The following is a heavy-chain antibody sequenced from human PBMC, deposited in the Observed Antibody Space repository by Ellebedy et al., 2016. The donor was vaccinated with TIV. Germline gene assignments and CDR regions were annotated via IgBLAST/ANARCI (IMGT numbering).Heavy chain of an antibody. D-gene: IGHD2-15*01. CDR1: GFTFDTDA. CDR3: ASGWSTPDS. J-gene: IGHJ4*02. V-gene: IGHV3-23*01. CDR2: ISGSGDTT. Sequence: PGGSLRLSCAASGFTFDTDAMTWVRQAPGKGLEWVSGISGSGDTTYYADSVKGRFTISRDSSKYTLYLQMNSLKAEDTAVYYCASGWSTPDSWGQGTLVIVSS.